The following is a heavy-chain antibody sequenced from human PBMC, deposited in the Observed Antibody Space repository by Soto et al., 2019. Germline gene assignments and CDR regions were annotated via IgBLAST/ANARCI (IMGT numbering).Heavy chain of an antibody. V-gene: IGHV5-10-1*01. CDR1: GYSFTSYW. CDR3: ARQVGTGASVYDYYGIDV. Sequence: ESLKISCKGSGYSFTSYWISWVRQMPGKGLEWMGRIDPSDSYTNYSPSFQGHVTISADKSISTAYLQWSSLKASDTAMYYCARQVGTGASVYDYYGIDVWGQGT. CDR2: IDPSDSYT. D-gene: IGHD1-26*01. J-gene: IGHJ6*02.